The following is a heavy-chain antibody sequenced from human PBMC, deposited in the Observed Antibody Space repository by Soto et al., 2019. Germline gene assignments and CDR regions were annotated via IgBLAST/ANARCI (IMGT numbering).Heavy chain of an antibody. CDR2: ISAYNGNT. CDR1: GYTFTSYG. D-gene: IGHD1-1*01. V-gene: IGHV1-18*01. CDR3: ARDLGKQPLEREPSLDY. J-gene: IGHJ4*02. Sequence: QVQLVQSGAEVKKTGASVKVSCKASGYTFTSYGITWVRQAPGQGLEWMGGISAYNGNTNYAQKLQGRVTMTTATSTSTAYMELRSLRSDDTAVYDCARDLGKQPLEREPSLDYWGQGTLVTVSS.